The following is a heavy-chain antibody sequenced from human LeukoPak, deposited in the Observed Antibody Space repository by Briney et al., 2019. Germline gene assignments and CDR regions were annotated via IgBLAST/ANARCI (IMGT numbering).Heavy chain of an antibody. CDR1: GFTFSSYW. Sequence: GGSLRLSCAASGFTFSSYWMSWVRQAPGKGLEWVANIKQDGSEKYYVDSVKGRFTISRDNARTSLYLQMNSLRAEDTAVYYCARDAMHTTSDCWGQGTLVTVSS. D-gene: IGHD1-1*01. CDR2: IKQDGSEK. CDR3: ARDAMHTTSDC. J-gene: IGHJ4*02. V-gene: IGHV3-7*01.